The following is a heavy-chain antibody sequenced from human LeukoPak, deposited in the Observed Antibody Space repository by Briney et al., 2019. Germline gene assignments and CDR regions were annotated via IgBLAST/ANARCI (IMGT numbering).Heavy chain of an antibody. J-gene: IGHJ3*02. CDR3: ARDGLVSPEDDAFDI. D-gene: IGHD2-21*01. V-gene: IGHV1-46*01. CDR2: INPSGGSK. CDR1: GYTFTSYY. Sequence: ASVKVSCKSSGYTFTSYYMHWVRQAPGQGLEWMGIINPSGGSKSYAQKFQGRVTMNKDTSTSTVYMELSSLRSEDTAVYYRARDGLVSPEDDAFDIWGQGTMVTVSS.